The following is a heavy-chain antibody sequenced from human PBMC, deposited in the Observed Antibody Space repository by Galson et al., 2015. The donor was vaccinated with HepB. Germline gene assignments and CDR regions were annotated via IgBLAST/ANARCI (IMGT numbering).Heavy chain of an antibody. CDR1: GYTFTNYA. D-gene: IGHD6-19*01. CDR2: INTNTGDP. CDR3: AREDGWLVLGAGFDY. V-gene: IGHV7-4-1*02. J-gene: IGHJ4*02. Sequence: SVKVSCKASGYTFTNYAMNWVRQAPGQGLEWMRWINTNTGDPAYAQGFTGRFVFSVDTSVNTAYLQISSLKAEDTAVYYCAREDGWLVLGAGFDYWGQGALVTVSS.